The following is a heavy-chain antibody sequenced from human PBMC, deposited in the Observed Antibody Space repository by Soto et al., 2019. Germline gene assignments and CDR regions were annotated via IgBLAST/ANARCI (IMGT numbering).Heavy chain of an antibody. D-gene: IGHD2-15*01. CDR1: GFTFSSYA. V-gene: IGHV3-30-3*01. CDR2: ISYDGSNK. Sequence: QVQLVESGGGVVQPGRSLRLSCAASGFTFSSYAMHWVRQAPGKGLEWVAVISYDGSNKYYADSVKGRFTISRDNSKNTLYLKMNSLRAEDTAVYYCARDVGDGGKPDYWGQGTLVTVSS. J-gene: IGHJ4*02. CDR3: ARDVGDGGKPDY.